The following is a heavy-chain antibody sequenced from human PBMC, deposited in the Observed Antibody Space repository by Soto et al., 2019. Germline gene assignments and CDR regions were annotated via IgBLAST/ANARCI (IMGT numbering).Heavy chain of an antibody. Sequence: TSETLSLTCTVSGGSFNGYYWSWIRQPPGKGLEWIGEITYTGSGNYNPSLKSRVTISLDTTKNQFSLSVTSATAADAAVYCASGGFSGRALPYYYYYGMEVWGQGTTVTVSS. J-gene: IGHJ6*02. V-gene: IGHV4-34*01. CDR1: GGSFNGYY. CDR3: ASGGFSGRALPYYYYYGMEV. D-gene: IGHD3-10*01. CDR2: ITYTGSG.